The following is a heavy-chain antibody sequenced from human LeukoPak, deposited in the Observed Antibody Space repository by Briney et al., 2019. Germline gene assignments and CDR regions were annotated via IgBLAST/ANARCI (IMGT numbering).Heavy chain of an antibody. CDR3: ARQGGMVRGVIPNWFDP. CDR2: ISSSSSYI. V-gene: IGHV3-21*01. D-gene: IGHD3-10*01. CDR1: GFTFSSYS. J-gene: IGHJ5*02. Sequence: GGSLRLSCAASGFTFSSYSMNWVRQAPGKGLEWVSSISSSSSYIYYADSVKGRFTISRDNAKNSLYLQMNSLRAEDTAVYYCARQGGMVRGVIPNWFDPWGQGTLVTVSS.